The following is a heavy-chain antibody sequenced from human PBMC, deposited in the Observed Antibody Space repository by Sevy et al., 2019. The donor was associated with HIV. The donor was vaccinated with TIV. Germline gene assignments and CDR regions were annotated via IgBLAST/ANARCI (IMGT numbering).Heavy chain of an antibody. CDR3: ARDSSNYYDSGSHYKTNVAGSAWFDP. CDR2: VHHGGST. Sequence: SETLSLTCTVSGYSINRNTYWGWIRQPPGKGLEWLGSVHHGGSTYYNPSLKSRVTISTDTSNNQFSLKLNSVTAADAAVYFCARDSSNYYDSGSHYKTNVAGSAWFDPWGQGTLVTVSS. J-gene: IGHJ5*02. D-gene: IGHD3-10*01. V-gene: IGHV4-38-2*02. CDR1: GYSINRNTY.